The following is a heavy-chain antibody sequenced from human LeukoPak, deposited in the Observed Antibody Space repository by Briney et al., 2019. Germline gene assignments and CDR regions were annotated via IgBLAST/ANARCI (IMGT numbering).Heavy chain of an antibody. D-gene: IGHD1-1*01. CDR3: ARDLGNLGGPRGNWFDP. Sequence: SETLSLTCTVSGGSISTYFWTWIRQPPGKGLEWIGYIHYSGNTNYSPSLKSRVTISVDTPKNQFSLKLTSVTAADTAVYYCARDLGNLGGPRGNWFDPWGQGTLVTVSS. J-gene: IGHJ5*02. CDR1: GGSISTYF. V-gene: IGHV4-59*12. CDR2: IHYSGNT.